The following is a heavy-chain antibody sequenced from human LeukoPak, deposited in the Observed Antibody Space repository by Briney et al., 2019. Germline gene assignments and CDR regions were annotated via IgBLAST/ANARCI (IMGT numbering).Heavy chain of an antibody. CDR3: ARTSGSGSEGGWFDP. CDR2: IIPILGIA. CDR1: GGTFSSYT. V-gene: IGHV1-69*02. D-gene: IGHD3-10*01. J-gene: IGHJ5*02. Sequence: ASVKVSCKASGGTFSSYTISWVRQAPGQGLEWMGRIIPILGIANYAQKFQGRVTITADKSTSTAYIELSSLRSEDTAVYYCARTSGSGSEGGWFDPWGQGTLVTVSS.